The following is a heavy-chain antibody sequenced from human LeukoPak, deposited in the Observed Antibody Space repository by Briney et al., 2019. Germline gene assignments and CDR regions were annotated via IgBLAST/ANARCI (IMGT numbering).Heavy chain of an antibody. D-gene: IGHD1-26*01. V-gene: IGHV3-15*01. Sequence: GGSLRLSCASSGFTFSNAWMSGVRQARGKGLEWVGRMKSKTDGGTTNDAAAVKGRDTISRDDSRKKLYLQIKSLKTEDTAVYYCTTVVVGAQLPRSGGDYWGPGTLVTVSS. CDR1: GFTFSNAW. J-gene: IGHJ4*02. CDR2: MKSKTDGGTT. CDR3: TTVVVGAQLPRSGGDY.